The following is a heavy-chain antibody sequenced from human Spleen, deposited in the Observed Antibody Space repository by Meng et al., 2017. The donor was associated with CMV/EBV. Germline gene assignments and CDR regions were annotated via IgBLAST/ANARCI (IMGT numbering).Heavy chain of an antibody. CDR1: GGSISSSSYY. CDR3: ARDQDAPYGMDV. Sequence: QVQLQESGPGLVQPSQPLSLTCTVSGGSISSSSYYWGWIRQPPGKGLEWIGSIYYSGSTYYNPSLKSRVTISVDTSKNQFSLKLSSVTAADTAVYYCARDQDAPYGMDVWGQGTTVTVSS. D-gene: IGHD2-15*01. J-gene: IGHJ6*02. V-gene: IGHV4-39*07. CDR2: IYYSGST.